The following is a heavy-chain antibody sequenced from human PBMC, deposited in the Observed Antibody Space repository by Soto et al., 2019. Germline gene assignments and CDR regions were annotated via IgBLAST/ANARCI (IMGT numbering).Heavy chain of an antibody. CDR2: ISYDGGNE. Sequence: QVQLVESGGGVVQPGRSLRLSCAASGFKFSSFGMHWVRQAPGKGLRWVALISYDGGNEYYADSVKGRFTISRDNSQNTLYMQMSSLRPEDTAVYYCARDGGSSFPHPNLPDYWGQGTLVTVSS. V-gene: IGHV3-30*03. D-gene: IGHD3-16*01. CDR3: ARDGGSSFPHPNLPDY. CDR1: GFKFSSFG. J-gene: IGHJ4*02.